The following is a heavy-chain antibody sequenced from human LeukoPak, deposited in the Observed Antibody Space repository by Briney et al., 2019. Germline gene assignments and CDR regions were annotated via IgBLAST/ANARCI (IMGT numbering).Heavy chain of an antibody. D-gene: IGHD6-19*01. V-gene: IGHV4-59*08. J-gene: IGHJ5*01. CDR1: GGSVSSYY. CDR2: IYNIGST. CDR3: ARHYISGWSDC. Sequence: SETLSLTCTVSGGSVSSYYWTWIRQPPGKGLEWIGYIYNIGSTNYNPSLKSRVTMSVDTSKNQFSLKLSSVTAADTAVYYCARHYISGWSDCWGQGTLVTVSS.